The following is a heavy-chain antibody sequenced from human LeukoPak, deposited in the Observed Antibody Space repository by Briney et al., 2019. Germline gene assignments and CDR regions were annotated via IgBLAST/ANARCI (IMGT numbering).Heavy chain of an antibody. CDR3: ARGGAARPDY. CDR1: GFSLRMSG. V-gene: IGHV3-48*01. CDR2: VSSSGNDV. D-gene: IGHD6-6*01. J-gene: IGHJ4*02. Sequence: GGSLRLSCAAAGFSLRMSGMNCVRQAPGKGLEWVSYVSSSGNDVAYADSVKGRFTISRDNAKNLLFLQMNTLRTADTAVYYCARGGAARPDYWGQGTLVTVSS.